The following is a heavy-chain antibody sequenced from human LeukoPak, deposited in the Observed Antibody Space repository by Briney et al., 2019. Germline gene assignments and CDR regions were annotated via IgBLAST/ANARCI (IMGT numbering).Heavy chain of an antibody. J-gene: IGHJ4*02. Sequence: ASVKVSCKASGYTFTGYYMHWGRQAPGQGLEWMGWINPNSGGTNYAQKFQGRVTMTRDTSSSTAYMELSRLRSDDTAVYYCARVDAIVATTPDYWGQGTLVTVSS. CDR1: GYTFTGYY. D-gene: IGHD5-12*01. V-gene: IGHV1-2*02. CDR3: ARVDAIVATTPDY. CDR2: INPNSGGT.